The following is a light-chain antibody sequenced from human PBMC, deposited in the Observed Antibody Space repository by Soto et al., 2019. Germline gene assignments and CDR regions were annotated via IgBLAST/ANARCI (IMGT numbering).Light chain of an antibody. Sequence: IVLTQSPNTLSLSPGERATLSCRAGQSVPRSYLAWYQQKPGQAPRLLIYGTSSRATGIPDRFSGSGSGTDFTLTISRLEPEDFAMFYCQQYGSSITFGQGTRLEIK. J-gene: IGKJ5*01. CDR2: GTS. V-gene: IGKV3-20*01. CDR3: QQYGSSIT. CDR1: QSVPRSY.